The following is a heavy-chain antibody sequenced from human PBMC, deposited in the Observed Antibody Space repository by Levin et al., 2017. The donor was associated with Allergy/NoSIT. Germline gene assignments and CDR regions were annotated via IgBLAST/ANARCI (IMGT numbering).Heavy chain of an antibody. Sequence: GGSLRLSCAASGFTFSSYGMHWVRQAPGKGLEWVAVIWYDGSNKYYADSVKGRFTISRDNSKNTLYLQMNSLRAEDTAVYYCARDSYYYDSSGYYYGPAWFDPWGQGTLVTVSS. D-gene: IGHD3-22*01. V-gene: IGHV3-33*01. CDR2: IWYDGSNK. J-gene: IGHJ5*02. CDR1: GFTFSSYG. CDR3: ARDSYYYDSSGYYYGPAWFDP.